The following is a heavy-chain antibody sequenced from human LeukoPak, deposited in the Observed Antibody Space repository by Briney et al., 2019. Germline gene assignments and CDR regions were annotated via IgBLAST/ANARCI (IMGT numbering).Heavy chain of an antibody. Sequence: ASVKVSCKASGYTFIGYYMHWVRQAPGQGLEWMGWINPNSGGTNYAQKFQGRVTMTRDTSISTAYMELSRLRSEDTAVYYCARSSGRSPNRDYMDVWGKGTTVTISS. CDR3: ARSSGRSPNRDYMDV. V-gene: IGHV1-2*02. CDR1: GYTFIGYY. D-gene: IGHD1-14*01. CDR2: INPNSGGT. J-gene: IGHJ6*03.